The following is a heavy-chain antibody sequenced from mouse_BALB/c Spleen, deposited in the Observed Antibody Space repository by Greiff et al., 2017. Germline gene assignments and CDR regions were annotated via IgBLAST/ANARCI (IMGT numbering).Heavy chain of an antibody. D-gene: IGHD1-1*01. Sequence: QVQLKESGAELMKPGASVKISCKATGYTFSSYWIEWVKQRPGHGLEWIGEILPGSGSTNYNEKFKGKATFTADTSSNTAYMQLSSLTSEDSAVYYCARGVLREYRYWYFDVWGAGTTVTVSS. J-gene: IGHJ1*01. CDR3: ARGVLREYRYWYFDV. CDR1: GYTFSSYW. V-gene: IGHV1-9*01. CDR2: ILPGSGST.